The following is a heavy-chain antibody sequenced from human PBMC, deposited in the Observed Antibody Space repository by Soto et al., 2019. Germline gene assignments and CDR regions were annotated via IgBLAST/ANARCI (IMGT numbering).Heavy chain of an antibody. CDR3: AKGSGFCISSSCYNVYYGMDV. J-gene: IGHJ6*02. CDR2: ISHDGSNE. Sequence: GGSLRLSCAAPGFTLSSYGMHWVRQAPGKGLEWVAVISHDGSNEYYADSVKGRFTISRDNSKNTLYLQMNSLRAEDTAVYYCAKGSGFCISSSCYNVYYGMDVWGQGTTVTVSS. V-gene: IGHV3-30*18. CDR1: GFTLSSYG. D-gene: IGHD2-2*01.